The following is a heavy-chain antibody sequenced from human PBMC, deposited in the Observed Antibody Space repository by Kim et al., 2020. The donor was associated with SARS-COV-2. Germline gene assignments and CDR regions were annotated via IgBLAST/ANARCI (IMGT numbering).Heavy chain of an antibody. CDR2: IYPGDSDT. Sequence: GESLKISCKGSGYSFTTYWIGWVRQMPGKGLEWMGVIYPGDSDTRYSPSFQGQVTISADKSIRTAYLQWSSLKASDTAMYYCASSTIGYCSSTSCFDAFDIWGQGTMVTVSS. J-gene: IGHJ3*02. CDR1: GYSFTTYW. D-gene: IGHD2-2*01. V-gene: IGHV5-51*01. CDR3: ASSTIGYCSSTSCFDAFDI.